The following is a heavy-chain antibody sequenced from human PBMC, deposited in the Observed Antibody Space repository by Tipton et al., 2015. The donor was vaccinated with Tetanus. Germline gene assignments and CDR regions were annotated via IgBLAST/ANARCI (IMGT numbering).Heavy chain of an antibody. CDR3: AKGYYDFWSGYPPRGLDP. CDR1: GFPFSSYA. J-gene: IGHJ5*02. Sequence: AVSGFPFSSYAMNWVRRAPGKGLEWVSTVSSSGYSTYYADSVKGRFTISRDNSNNTLYLQMNSLRAEDSAVYYCAKGYYDFWSGYPPRGLDPWGQGTLVTVSS. D-gene: IGHD3-3*01. V-gene: IGHV3-23*01. CDR2: VSSSGYST.